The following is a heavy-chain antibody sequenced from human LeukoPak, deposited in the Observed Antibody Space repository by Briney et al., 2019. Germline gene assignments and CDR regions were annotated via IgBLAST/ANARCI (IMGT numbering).Heavy chain of an antibody. D-gene: IGHD6-19*01. CDR2: IYYSGST. J-gene: IGHJ4*02. CDR1: GGSISSNNYY. V-gene: IGHV4-39*07. Sequence: SETLSLTCTVSGGSISSNNYYWGWIRQPPGKGLEWIGSIYYSGSTYYNPSLKSRVTISVDTSKNQFSLKLSSVTAADTAVYYCARDDFSSGWYRTGPTNDYWGQGTLVTVSS. CDR3: ARDDFSSGWYRTGPTNDY.